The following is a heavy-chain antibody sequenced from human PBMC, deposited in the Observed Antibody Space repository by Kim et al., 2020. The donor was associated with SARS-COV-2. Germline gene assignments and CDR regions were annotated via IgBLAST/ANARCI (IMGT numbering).Heavy chain of an antibody. Sequence: YSDSVIGRFTISRDYSRNTVYLQMDSLRVEDTALYHCANSIHVDMYFQHWGQGTLVAVSS. V-gene: IGHV3-23*05. J-gene: IGHJ1*01. CDR3: ANSIHVDMYFQH. D-gene: IGHD2-21*01.